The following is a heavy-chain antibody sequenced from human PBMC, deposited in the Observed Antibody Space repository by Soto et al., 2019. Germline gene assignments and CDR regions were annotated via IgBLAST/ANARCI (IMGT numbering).Heavy chain of an antibody. D-gene: IGHD3-16*01. J-gene: IGHJ4*02. V-gene: IGHV3-30*04. CDR3: ARQAKIGDRSQFYFDS. Sequence: HPVGSLRLSCAASGFTFSFYAMHWVRQAPGKGLEWVAVISYNGRNKHYVDSVKGRFTISRDNSQDTLYLQMDSLRPDDTAVYYCARQAKIGDRSQFYFDSWGQGTLVTVSS. CDR2: ISYNGRNK. CDR1: GFTFSFYA.